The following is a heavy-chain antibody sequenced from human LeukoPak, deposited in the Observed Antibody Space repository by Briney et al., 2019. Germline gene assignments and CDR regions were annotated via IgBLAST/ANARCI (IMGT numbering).Heavy chain of an antibody. CDR1: GFTFSSYD. J-gene: IGHJ2*01. CDR2: IGVAGDT. D-gene: IGHD2-15*01. Sequence: GGSLRPSCAASGFTFSSYDFLWVRQAPGKGLEWVSAIGVAGDTYYADSVKGRFTISRENAANSLYLQMHSLRAGDTALYYCTREFCGSRAACAGGFYYDVWGRGTLVTVSS. V-gene: IGHV3-13*01. CDR3: TREFCGSRAACAGGFYYDV.